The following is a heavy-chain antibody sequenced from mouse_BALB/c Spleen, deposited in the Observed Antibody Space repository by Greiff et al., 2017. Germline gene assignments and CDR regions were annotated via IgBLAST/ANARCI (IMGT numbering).Heavy chain of an antibody. CDR2: ISSGGSYT. Sequence: EVHLVESGGDLVKPGGSLKLSCAASGFTFSSYGMSWVRQTPDKRLEWVATISSGGSYTYYPDSVKGRFTISRDNAKNTLYLQMSSLKSEDTAMYYCARGEMHFDYWGQGTTLTVSS. CDR3: ARGEMHFDY. CDR1: GFTFSSYG. J-gene: IGHJ2*01. V-gene: IGHV5-6*01.